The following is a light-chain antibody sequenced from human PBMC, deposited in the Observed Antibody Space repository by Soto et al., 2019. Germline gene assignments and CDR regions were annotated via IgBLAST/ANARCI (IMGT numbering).Light chain of an antibody. CDR2: AAS. CDR1: QYISTC. J-gene: IGKJ1*01. V-gene: IGKV1-12*02. CDR3: QQADSFPWT. Sequence: DIRLTQSPSSVSASVGDRVTITCRASQYISTCLAWYQQKPGKAPKLLIYAASSLQSGVPSRFSGSGSGTGFTLTISSLQPEDFATYYCQQADSFPWTFGQGTKVEIK.